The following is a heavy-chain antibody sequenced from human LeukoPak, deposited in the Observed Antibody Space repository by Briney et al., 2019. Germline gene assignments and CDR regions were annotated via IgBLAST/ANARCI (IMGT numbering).Heavy chain of an antibody. CDR1: GFTFSSYA. V-gene: IGHV3-30*04. CDR3: ARDRDGCSSTSCSFYYYYGMDV. J-gene: IGHJ6*04. Sequence: GGSLRLSCAASGFTFSSYAMHWVRQAPGKGLEWVAVISYDGSNKYYADSVKGRFTISRDNSKNTLYLQMNSLRAEDTAVYYCARDRDGCSSTSCSFYYYYGMDVWGIGTTVTVSS. D-gene: IGHD2-2*01. CDR2: ISYDGSNK.